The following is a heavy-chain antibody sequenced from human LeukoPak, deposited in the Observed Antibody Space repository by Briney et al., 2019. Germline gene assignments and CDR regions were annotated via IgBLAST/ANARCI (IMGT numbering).Heavy chain of an antibody. Sequence: GGSLRLSCAASGVTFSSYSMNWVRQAPGKGLEWVSSISSSSSYIYYADSVKGRFTISRDNAKNSLYLQMNSLRAEDTAVYYCTSTYYYGSVSYYNSDYWGQGTLVTVSS. CDR2: ISSSSSYI. D-gene: IGHD3-10*01. CDR1: GVTFSSYS. J-gene: IGHJ4*02. V-gene: IGHV3-21*01. CDR3: TSTYYYGSVSYYNSDY.